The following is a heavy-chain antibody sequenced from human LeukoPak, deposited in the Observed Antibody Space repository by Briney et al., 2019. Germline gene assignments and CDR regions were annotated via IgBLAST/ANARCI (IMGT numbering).Heavy chain of an antibody. CDR3: ARVGANYYYYYMDV. J-gene: IGHJ6*03. V-gene: IGHV4-59*11. D-gene: IGHD3-10*01. CDR2: IYYSGST. Sequence: PSETLSLTCTVSGGSISSHYWSWIPQPPGKGLEWIGYIYYSGSTNYNPSLKSRVTISVDTSKNQFSLKLSSVTAADTAVYYCARVGANYYYYYMDVWGKGTTVTVSS. CDR1: GGSISSHY.